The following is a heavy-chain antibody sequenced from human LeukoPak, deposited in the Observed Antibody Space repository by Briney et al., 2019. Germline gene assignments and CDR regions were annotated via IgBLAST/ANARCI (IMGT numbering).Heavy chain of an antibody. CDR1: GGSISSYF. J-gene: IGHJ4*02. Sequence: SETLSLTCTVSGGSISSYFWSCIRQPPGKGLEWIGYIYYSGSTNYNPSLKSRVTISVDTSKNQFSLRLSSVTAADTAVYYCARAPSSYYGSGSLDYWGQGTLVTVSS. CDR3: ARAPSSYYGSGSLDY. CDR2: IYYSGST. V-gene: IGHV4-59*01. D-gene: IGHD3-10*01.